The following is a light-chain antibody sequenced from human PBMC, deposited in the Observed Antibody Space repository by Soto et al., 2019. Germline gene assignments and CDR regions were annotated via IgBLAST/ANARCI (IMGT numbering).Light chain of an antibody. CDR1: QSISSY. V-gene: IGKV1-39*01. CDR2: TAS. Sequence: DIQMTQSPSSLPASVGDRVTITCRASQSISSYLNWYQQKPGKAPKLLIYTASSLHSEVPSRFSGSDSGTDFTLTISSLQPEDFATYYCLQTYSTPYTFGQGTNLEIK. CDR3: LQTYSTPYT. J-gene: IGKJ2*01.